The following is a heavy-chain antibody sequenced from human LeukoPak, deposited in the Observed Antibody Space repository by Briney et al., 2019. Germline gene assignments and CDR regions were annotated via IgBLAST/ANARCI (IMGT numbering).Heavy chain of an antibody. CDR2: IWYDGSNK. Sequence: PGGSLRLSCAASGFTFSSYGMHWVRQAPGKGLEWVAVIWYDGSNKYYADSVKGRFTISRDNSKNTLYLLMNSLRAEDTAVYYCARDYGDYGTMDVWGQGTTVTVSS. CDR3: ARDYGDYGTMDV. J-gene: IGHJ6*02. CDR1: GFTFSSYG. D-gene: IGHD4-17*01. V-gene: IGHV3-33*01.